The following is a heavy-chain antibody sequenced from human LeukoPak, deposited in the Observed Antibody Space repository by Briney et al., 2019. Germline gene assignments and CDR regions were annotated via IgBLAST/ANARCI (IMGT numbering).Heavy chain of an antibody. CDR1: GYTFTGYY. Sequence: ASVKVSFKASGYTFTGYYMHWVRQAPGQGLEWMGWINPNSGGTNYAQKFQGRVTMTRDTSISTAYMELSRLRSDDTAVYYCARALSREYIVATITPHFDYWGQGTLVTVSS. D-gene: IGHD5-12*01. V-gene: IGHV1-2*02. CDR3: ARALSREYIVATITPHFDY. J-gene: IGHJ4*02. CDR2: INPNSGGT.